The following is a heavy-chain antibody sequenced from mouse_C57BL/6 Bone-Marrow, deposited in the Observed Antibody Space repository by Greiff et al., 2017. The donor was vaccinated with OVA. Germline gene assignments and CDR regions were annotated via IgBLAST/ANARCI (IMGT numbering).Heavy chain of an antibody. V-gene: IGHV1-82*01. J-gene: IGHJ2*01. CDR2: IYPGDGDT. CDR1: GYAFSSSW. D-gene: IGHD2-2*01. Sequence: QVQLQQSGPELVKPGASVKISCKASGYAFSSSWMNWVKQRPGKGLEWIGRIYPGDGDTNYNGKFKGKATLTADKSSSTAYMQLSSLTSEETAVYFCARGLPYLDYWGQGTTLTVSS. CDR3: ARGLPYLDY.